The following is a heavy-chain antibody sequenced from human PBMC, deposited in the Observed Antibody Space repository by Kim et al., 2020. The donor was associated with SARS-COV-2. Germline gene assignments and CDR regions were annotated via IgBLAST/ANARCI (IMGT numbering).Heavy chain of an antibody. J-gene: IGHJ4*02. Sequence: GGSLRLSCAGSGSTFNSFAMTWVRQAPGKGLEWVSALSGSDGNTFYADSVRGRFTISRDNSKNTLFLQMSSLRAEDTAVYYCTKARYSSDWYMEYWGQGTLVTVSS. CDR1: GSTFNSFA. CDR3: TKARYSSDWYMEY. D-gene: IGHD6-19*01. CDR2: LSGSDGNT. V-gene: IGHV3-23*01.